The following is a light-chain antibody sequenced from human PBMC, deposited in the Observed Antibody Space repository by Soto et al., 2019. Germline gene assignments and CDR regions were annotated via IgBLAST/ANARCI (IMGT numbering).Light chain of an antibody. V-gene: IGKV3D-15*01. CDR2: GAS. CDR1: QSVSNN. CDR3: QQYSNWPPIT. J-gene: IGKJ5*01. Sequence: EIVLTQSPGTLSLSPVERATLSCRASQSVSNNYLAWYQQKPGQAPRLLIYGASTRATDIPARFSGSGSGTEFTLTISSLESEDFAVYYCQQYSNWPPITFGQGTRLEIK.